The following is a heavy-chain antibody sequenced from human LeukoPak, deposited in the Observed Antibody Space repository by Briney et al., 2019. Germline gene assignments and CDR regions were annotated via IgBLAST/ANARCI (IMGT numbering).Heavy chain of an antibody. CDR2: INHSGST. CDR3: ARLIVGATDFDY. D-gene: IGHD1-26*01. V-gene: IGHV4-34*01. CDR1: GFTFSNAW. Sequence: GSLRLSCAASGFTFSNAWMSWIRQPPGKGLEWIGEINHSGSTSYNPSLKSRVTISVDTSKNQFSLKLSSVTAADTAVYYCARLIVGATDFDYWGQGTLVTVSS. J-gene: IGHJ4*02.